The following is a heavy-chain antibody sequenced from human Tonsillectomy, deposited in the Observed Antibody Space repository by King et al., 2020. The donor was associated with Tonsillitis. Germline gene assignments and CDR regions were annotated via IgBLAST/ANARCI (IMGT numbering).Heavy chain of an antibody. CDR1: GFTFSNYN. Sequence: VQLVESGGGLVKPGGSLRLSCAASGFTFSNYNMNWVRQAPGKGLEWVSSISNSSSYMYYADSVRGRFTISRDNAKNSLFLQMTSLRAEDTAVYYCARESEGFDQWGEGPLVTVSS. J-gene: IGHJ4*02. CDR2: ISNSSSYM. D-gene: IGHD3-3*01. CDR3: ARESEGFDQ. V-gene: IGHV3-21*01.